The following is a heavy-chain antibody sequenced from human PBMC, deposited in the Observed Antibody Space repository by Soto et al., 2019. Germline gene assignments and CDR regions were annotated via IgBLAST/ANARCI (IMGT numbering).Heavy chain of an antibody. J-gene: IGHJ4*02. Sequence: PGGSLRLSCAASGFTFSSYWMSWVRQAPGKGLEWVANIKQDGSEKYYVDSVKGRFTISRDNAKNSLYLQMNSLRAEDTAVYYCARDLVHSSSWYAGLYYFDYWGQGTPVTVSS. CDR2: IKQDGSEK. CDR1: GFTFSSYW. D-gene: IGHD6-13*01. CDR3: ARDLVHSSSWYAGLYYFDY. V-gene: IGHV3-7*05.